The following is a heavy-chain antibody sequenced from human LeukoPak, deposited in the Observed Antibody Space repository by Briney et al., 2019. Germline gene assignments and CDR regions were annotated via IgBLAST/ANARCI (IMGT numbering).Heavy chain of an antibody. Sequence: PGGSLRPSCSASGFTFSSCPMHWVRQTPGKGLEYVSAISSNGDSTYYADSVRGRFTISRDNSKNTLSLQMTSLRADDAAVYYCVPHIHFSYAYWGRGTLVTVS. J-gene: IGHJ4*02. CDR3: VPHIHFSYAY. V-gene: IGHV3-64D*06. CDR2: ISSNGDST. D-gene: IGHD5-18*01. CDR1: GFTFSSCP.